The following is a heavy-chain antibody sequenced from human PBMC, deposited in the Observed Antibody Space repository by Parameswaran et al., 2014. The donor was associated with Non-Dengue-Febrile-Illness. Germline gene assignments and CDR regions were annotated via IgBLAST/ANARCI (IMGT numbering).Heavy chain of an antibody. Sequence: SVKVSCKASGGTFSSYAISWVRQAPGQGLEWMGGIIPIFGTANYAQKFQGRVTITADESTSTAYMELSSLRSEDTAVYYCARAYYDFWSGYYTEYWYFDLWGRGTLVTVSS. CDR2: IIPIFGTA. CDR1: GGTFSSYA. J-gene: IGHJ2*01. V-gene: IGHV1-69*13. D-gene: IGHD3-3*01. CDR3: ARAYYDFWSGYYTEYWYFDL.